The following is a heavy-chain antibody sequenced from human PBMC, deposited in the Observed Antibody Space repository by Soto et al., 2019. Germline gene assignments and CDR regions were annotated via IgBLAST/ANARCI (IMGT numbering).Heavy chain of an antibody. CDR2: IYHSGST. V-gene: IGHV4-4*02. CDR3: ARVSGSYYYGMDV. Sequence: QVQLQESGPGLVKPSGTLSLTCAVSGGSISSSYWWSWVRQPPGKGLEWIGEIYHSGSTNYNPSLRRRXXISVDKSKNQFSLKLSSVTAADTAVYSCARVSGSYYYGMDVWGQGTTVTVSS. J-gene: IGHJ6*02. CDR1: GGSISSSYW. D-gene: IGHD3-10*01.